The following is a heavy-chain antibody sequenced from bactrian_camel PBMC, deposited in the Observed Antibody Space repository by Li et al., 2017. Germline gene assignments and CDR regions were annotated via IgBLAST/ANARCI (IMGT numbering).Heavy chain of an antibody. J-gene: IGHJ4*01. V-gene: IGHV3S42*01. CDR1: GFTVNWNV. CDR2: YNRGGA. D-gene: IGHD5*01. Sequence: DVQLVESGGDSVQPGGSLRLSCAGSGFTVNWNVMSWFRQAVGKELEWVSTYNRGGATYRDSVKGRFTVSGDSANNTLYLQLNSLKTEDTAVYYCAIGLFADFGLGLGTQVTVS.